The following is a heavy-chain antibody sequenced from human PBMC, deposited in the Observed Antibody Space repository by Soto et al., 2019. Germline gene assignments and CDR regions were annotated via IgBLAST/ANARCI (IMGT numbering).Heavy chain of an antibody. CDR2: IVVGSGNT. D-gene: IGHD4-17*01. CDR1: GFTFTSSA. J-gene: IGHJ6*02. V-gene: IGHV1-58*01. CDR3: AADPPTTAVNYYYGMDV. Sequence: GASVKVSCKASGFTFTSSAVQWVRQARGQRLEWIGWIVVGSGNTSYAQKFQERVTITRDMSTSTAYMELSSLRSEDTAVYYCAADPPTTAVNYYYGMDVWGQGTTVTVSS.